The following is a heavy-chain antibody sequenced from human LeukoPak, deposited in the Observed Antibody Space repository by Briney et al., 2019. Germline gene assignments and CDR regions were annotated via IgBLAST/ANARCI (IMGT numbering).Heavy chain of an antibody. CDR3: ATLPYDYVWGSYRSVHYFDH. V-gene: IGHV3-74*01. J-gene: IGHJ4*02. D-gene: IGHD3-16*02. Sequence: GGSLRLSCAASGFTFSSYWMHWVRQAPGKGLVWVSRINSDGSSTSYADSVKGRFTISRDNAKNTLYLQMNSLRAEDTAVYYCATLPYDYVWGSYRSVHYFDHWGQGTLVTVSS. CDR1: GFTFSSYW. CDR2: INSDGSST.